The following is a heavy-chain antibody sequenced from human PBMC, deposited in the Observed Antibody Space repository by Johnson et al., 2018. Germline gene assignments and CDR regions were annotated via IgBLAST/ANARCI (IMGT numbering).Heavy chain of an antibody. CDR2: ISYDGSNK. CDR3: ARGISASGSYYSGAFDI. V-gene: IGHV3-30-3*01. D-gene: IGHD1-26*01. CDR1: GFTFSSYA. J-gene: IGHJ3*02. Sequence: QLVESGGGVVQPGRSLRLSCAASGFTFSSYAMHWVRQAPGKGLEWVAVISYDGSNKYYADSVKGRFTLSRDNSKNTLYLQMNSLRAEDTAVYYCARGISASGSYYSGAFDIWGQGTMVTVSS.